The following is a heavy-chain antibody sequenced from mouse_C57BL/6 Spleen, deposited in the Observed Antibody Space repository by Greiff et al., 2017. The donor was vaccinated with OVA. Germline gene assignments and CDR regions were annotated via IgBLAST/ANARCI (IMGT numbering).Heavy chain of an antibody. J-gene: IGHJ4*01. CDR2: IDPSDSDT. CDR3: ARDYGSSQDAMDY. V-gene: IGHV1-52*01. D-gene: IGHD1-1*01. CDR1: GYTFTSYW. Sequence: VQLQQPGAELVRPGSSVKLSCKASGYTFTSYWMRWVKQRPIQGLEWIGNIDPSDSDTHYNQKFKDKATLTVDKSSSTAYMQLRSLTSEDSAVYYCARDYGSSQDAMDYWGQGTTVTVSS.